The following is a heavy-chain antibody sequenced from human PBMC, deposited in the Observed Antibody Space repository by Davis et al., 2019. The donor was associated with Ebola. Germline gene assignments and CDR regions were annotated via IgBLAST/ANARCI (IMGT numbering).Heavy chain of an antibody. Sequence: AASVQVSCKASGGTSSSNAISWVRQAPGQGLEWMGGINPIFGTANYAQKFQGRVTITADESTSTAYMELSSLRSEDTAVYYCARGGRVSSGYYWGYWGQGTLVTVSS. CDR2: INPIFGTA. J-gene: IGHJ4*02. CDR3: ARGGRVSSGYYWGY. CDR1: GGTSSSNA. V-gene: IGHV1-69*13. D-gene: IGHD3-22*01.